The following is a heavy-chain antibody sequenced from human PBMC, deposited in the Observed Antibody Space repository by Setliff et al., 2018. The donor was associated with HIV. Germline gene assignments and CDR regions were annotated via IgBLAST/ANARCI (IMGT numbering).Heavy chain of an antibody. CDR2: GYYSGTT. CDR1: GVSISAYY. V-gene: IGHV4-59*01. D-gene: IGHD5-18*01. CDR3: ARGSRGYSYAYYYYYMDV. J-gene: IGHJ6*03. Sequence: SETLSLTCTVSGVSISAYYWNWIRQSPGKGLEWIGFGYYSGTTYYNPSLKSRVTISVDTSKNHFSLKLTSVTAADTAVYYCARGSRGYSYAYYYYYMDVWGKGTTVTVSS.